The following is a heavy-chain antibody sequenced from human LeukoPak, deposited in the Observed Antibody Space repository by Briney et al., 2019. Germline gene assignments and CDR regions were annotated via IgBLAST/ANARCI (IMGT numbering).Heavy chain of an antibody. CDR3: ARGDGYYYNFDD. CDR1: GLTFSTYS. Sequence: PGRSLRLSCAASGLTFSTYSMSWLRQAPGKGLEWVVNIKQDGSDTKSVATVKCRFTISRHNAKNSLYLQLNSLRAEDTAVYYCARGDGYYYNFDDWGQGTLVTVSS. D-gene: IGHD5-24*01. CDR2: IKQDGSDT. V-gene: IGHV3-7*04. J-gene: IGHJ4*02.